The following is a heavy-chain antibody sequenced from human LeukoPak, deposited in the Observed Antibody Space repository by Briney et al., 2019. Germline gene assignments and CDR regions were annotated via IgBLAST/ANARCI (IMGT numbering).Heavy chain of an antibody. D-gene: IGHD3-16*01. J-gene: IGHJ3*01. Sequence: GGYLRLSCKTSGFIFSNYAMHWVRQAPGKGLDWVAMIWHDGATKFYADSVKGRFTISRDNSKDTLYLQMDSLRAEDTAVFYCARELLGEGPDAFDVWGQGTIVTVSS. V-gene: IGHV3-33*01. CDR1: GFIFSNYA. CDR2: IWHDGATK. CDR3: ARELLGEGPDAFDV.